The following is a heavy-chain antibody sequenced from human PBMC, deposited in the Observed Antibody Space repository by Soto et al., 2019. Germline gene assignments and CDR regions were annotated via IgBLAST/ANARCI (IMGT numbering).Heavy chain of an antibody. J-gene: IGHJ4*02. CDR1: GYTFTRYG. Sequence: QVQLVQSGAEVKKPGASVKVSCKASGYTFTRYGISWVRQAPGQGLEWMGWISAYNGNKKYAQKLQGRVSMTTDTTTSRAYMELRSLRSDDTAVYYCARDLGQQRCDYLGQVTLVTVSS. CDR2: ISAYNGNK. D-gene: IGHD6-13*01. V-gene: IGHV1-18*01. CDR3: ARDLGQQRCDY.